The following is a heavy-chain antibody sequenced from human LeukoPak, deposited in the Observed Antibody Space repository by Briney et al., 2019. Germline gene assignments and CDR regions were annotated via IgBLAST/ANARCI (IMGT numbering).Heavy chain of an antibody. D-gene: IGHD4/OR15-4a*01. Sequence: GGSLRLSCAASGFTFSNYWMTWVRQAPGKGLEWVANIKQDGSEKYYVDSVKGRFTISRDNAKNSLSLQMNSLRAEDTAIYYCARTRAIDYWGQGTLVTVSS. CDR2: IKQDGSEK. CDR3: ARTRAIDY. V-gene: IGHV3-7*01. J-gene: IGHJ4*02. CDR1: GFTFSNYW.